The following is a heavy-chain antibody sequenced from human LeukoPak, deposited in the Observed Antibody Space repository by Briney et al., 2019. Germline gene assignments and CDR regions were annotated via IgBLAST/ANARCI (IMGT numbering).Heavy chain of an antibody. V-gene: IGHV5-51*01. Sequence: GESLKISCKGSGYSFTSYWIGWVRQMPGKGLEWMGIIYPGDSDTRYSPSFQGQVTISADKSISTAYLQWSSLKASDTAMYCCARHADYGDYLSLLDYWGQGTLVTVSS. CDR1: GYSFTSYW. CDR3: ARHADYGDYLSLLDY. J-gene: IGHJ4*02. D-gene: IGHD4-17*01. CDR2: IYPGDSDT.